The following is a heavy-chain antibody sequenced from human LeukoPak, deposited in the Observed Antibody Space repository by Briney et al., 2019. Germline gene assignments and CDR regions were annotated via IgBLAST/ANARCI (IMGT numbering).Heavy chain of an antibody. V-gene: IGHV3-23*01. CDR1: GFTFSSYA. D-gene: IGHD3-16*02. J-gene: IGHJ4*02. CDR2: ISGSGGST. CDR3: AKVGEDYVWGSYLDY. Sequence: GGSLRLSCAASGFTFSSYAMSWVRQAPGKGLEWVSAISGSGGSTYYADSVKGRFTVSRDNSKNTLYLQMNSLRAEDTAVYYCAKVGEDYVWGSYLDYWAREPWSPSPQ.